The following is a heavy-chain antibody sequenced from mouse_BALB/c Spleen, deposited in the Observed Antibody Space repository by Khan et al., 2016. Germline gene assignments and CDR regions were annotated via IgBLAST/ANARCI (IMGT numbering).Heavy chain of an antibody. CDR3: AGDSYEFAY. CDR2: ISYGGTN. J-gene: IGHJ2*01. D-gene: IGHD1-1*01. CDR1: GYSIPSDYY. Sequence: EVQLQESGPGLVKPSQSLSLTCSVTGYSIPSDYYWNLIRQFPENKLEWMGFISYGGTNNYNPSLKNRISITRDTSKNPFFVKLNAAATECAATYYWAGDSYEFAYWGQGTTLTVSS. V-gene: IGHV3-6*02.